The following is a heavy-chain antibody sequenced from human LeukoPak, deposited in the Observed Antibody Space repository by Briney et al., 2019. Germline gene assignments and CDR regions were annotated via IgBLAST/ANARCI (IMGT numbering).Heavy chain of an antibody. V-gene: IGHV4-59*01. CDR3: ARTYYESGNYWGTFGY. Sequence: SETLSLNCTESGGSISNYYWSWVRPPPGTGLEWIGTFLYTGTTSYNPSLQSRVTISVDTSKNQFSLKLTSVTAADTAFNYCARTYYESGNYWGTFGYWGQGALVTVSS. D-gene: IGHD3-10*01. CDR1: GGSISNYY. J-gene: IGHJ4*02. CDR2: FLYTGTT.